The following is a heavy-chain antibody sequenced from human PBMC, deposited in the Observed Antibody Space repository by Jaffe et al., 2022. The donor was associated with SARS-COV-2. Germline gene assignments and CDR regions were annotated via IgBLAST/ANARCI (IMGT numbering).Heavy chain of an antibody. V-gene: IGHV1-8*01. J-gene: IGHJ6*02. D-gene: IGHD6-6*01. CDR3: ARSIEYSSSLEVWGYYYYGMDV. CDR2: MNPNSGNT. CDR1: GYTFTSYD. Sequence: QVQLVQSGAEVKKPGASVKVSCKASGYTFTSYDINWVRQATGQGLEWMGWMNPNSGNTGYAQKFQGRVTMTRNTSISTAYMELSSLRSEDTAVYYCARSIEYSSSLEVWGYYYYGMDVWGQGTTVTVSS.